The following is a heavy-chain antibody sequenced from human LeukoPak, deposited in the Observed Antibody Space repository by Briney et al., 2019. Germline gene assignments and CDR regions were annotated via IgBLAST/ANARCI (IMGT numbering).Heavy chain of an antibody. CDR1: GGYIRSSSYY. J-gene: IGHJ1*01. CDR2: IYYTGRT. CDR3: ARRRYYDSTGYLD. V-gene: IGHV4-39*01. D-gene: IGHD3-22*01. Sequence: SETLSLICSVSGGYIRSSSYYWGWIRQPPGKGLEWIGDIYYTGRTYYNSSLKSRLTVSIDTSKNQFSLKLAPLTAADTGVYYCARRRYYDSTGYLDWGQGTRITVSS.